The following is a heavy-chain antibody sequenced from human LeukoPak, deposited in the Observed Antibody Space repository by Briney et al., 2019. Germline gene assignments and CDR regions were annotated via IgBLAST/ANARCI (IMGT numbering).Heavy chain of an antibody. V-gene: IGHV1-69*06. J-gene: IGHJ4*02. CDR2: IIPLFDSP. CDR1: GGTFTFGTAG. CDR3: AGHARGSYLVY. Sequence: SVKVSCKASGGTFTFGTAGVTWVRQASGQRLEWLGGIIPLFDSPHYAPNFQGRLTITADRFSGVAYMDLSSLSSEDTAMYYCAGHARGSYLVYWGQGILVTVSA. D-gene: IGHD2-8*02.